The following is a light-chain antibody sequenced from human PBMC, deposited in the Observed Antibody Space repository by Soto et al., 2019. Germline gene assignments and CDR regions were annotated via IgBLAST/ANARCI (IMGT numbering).Light chain of an antibody. CDR1: SIDLAIYNY. Sequence: QSALTQPASVSGSPGQSITISCTGTSIDLAIYNYVSWYQQQPGKAPKLMIYQVTNRPSGVSNRFSGSRSGNTASLTISGLQAEDEDDYYCSSYTDSSNYVFGTGTKVTVL. V-gene: IGLV2-14*01. J-gene: IGLJ1*01. CDR3: SSYTDSSNYV. CDR2: QVT.